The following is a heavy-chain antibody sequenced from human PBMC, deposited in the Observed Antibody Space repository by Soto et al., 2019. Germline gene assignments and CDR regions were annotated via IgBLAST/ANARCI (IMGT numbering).Heavy chain of an antibody. Sequence: GGSLRLSFAASGFIFDDYAMHWVRQVPGKGQEWVSAISWSSGTIAYADSAKGRFTISRDNAKNSLYLQMNSLRSEDTALYYCAKDREGSSGWYGMDVWGQGTTVTVSS. CDR3: AKDREGSSGWYGMDV. V-gene: IGHV3-9*01. CDR2: ISWSSGTI. J-gene: IGHJ6*02. CDR1: GFIFDDYA. D-gene: IGHD3-22*01.